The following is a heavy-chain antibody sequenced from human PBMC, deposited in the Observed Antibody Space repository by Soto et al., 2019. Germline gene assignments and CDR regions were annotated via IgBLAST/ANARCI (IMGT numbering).Heavy chain of an antibody. CDR2: IYHSGST. V-gene: IGHV4-4*02. CDR3: ARAAMGGSSWPFDY. CDR1: GGSISSSNW. Sequence: QVQLQESGPGLVKPSGTLSLTCAASGGSISSSNWWSWVRQPPGKGLEWIGEIYHSGSTNYNPSLKRRVPISVDKSKNRCSLKLSSVTAADTAVYYCARAAMGGSSWPFDYWGQGTLVTVSS. D-gene: IGHD6-13*01. J-gene: IGHJ4*02.